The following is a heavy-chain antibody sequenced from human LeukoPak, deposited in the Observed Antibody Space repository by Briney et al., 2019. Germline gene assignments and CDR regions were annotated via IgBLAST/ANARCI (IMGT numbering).Heavy chain of an antibody. V-gene: IGHV4-34*01. D-gene: IGHD6-13*01. Sequence: SETLSLTCAVYGGSFSGYYWSWIRQPPGKGLEWIGEINHSGSTNYNPSLKSRVTISVDTSKNQFSLKLSSVTAADTAVYYCASFDSSSSWFDPWGQGTLVTVSS. CDR2: INHSGST. CDR1: GGSFSGYY. CDR3: ASFDSSSSWFDP. J-gene: IGHJ5*02.